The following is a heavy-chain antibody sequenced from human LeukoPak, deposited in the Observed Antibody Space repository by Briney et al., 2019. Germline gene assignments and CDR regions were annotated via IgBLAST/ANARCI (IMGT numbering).Heavy chain of an antibody. CDR3: AKHAGITRLTKDY. CDR2: ISNNGGYT. Sequence: GGSLRLSCAASGFTFSSSAMSWVRQAPGKGLEWVSAISNNGGYTYYADSVQGRFTISRDNSKSTLCLQMDSLRAEDTAVYYCAKHAGITRLTKDYWGQGTLVTVSS. V-gene: IGHV3-23*01. J-gene: IGHJ4*02. CDR1: GFTFSSSA. D-gene: IGHD1-7*01.